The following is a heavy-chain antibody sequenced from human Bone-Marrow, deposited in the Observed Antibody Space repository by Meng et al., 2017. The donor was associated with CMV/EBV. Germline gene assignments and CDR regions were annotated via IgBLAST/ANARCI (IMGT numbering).Heavy chain of an antibody. D-gene: IGHD3-3*01. CDR3: ARKDDFWSGYLSPSDAFDI. J-gene: IGHJ3*02. V-gene: IGHV3-48*04. CDR1: GFTFSSYS. CDR2: ISSSSTI. Sequence: GGSLRLSCAASGFTFSSYSMNWVRQAPGKGLEWVSYISSSSTIYYADSVKGRFTISRDNAKNSLYLQMNSLRAEDTAVYYCARKDDFWSGYLSPSDAFDIWGQGTMVTVSS.